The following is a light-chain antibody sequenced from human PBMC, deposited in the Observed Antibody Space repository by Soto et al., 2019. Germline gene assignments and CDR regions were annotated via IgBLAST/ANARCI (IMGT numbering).Light chain of an antibody. V-gene: IGKV3-11*01. J-gene: IGKJ5*01. CDR2: DAS. CDR3: QQRSNWQIT. Sequence: EIVVTQSRGTLSLSRGERGTRACRASQSVSSYLAWYQQNLGKAPRRLIYDASNRATGIPARFSGSGSGTDFTLTISSLEPEDFAVYYCQQRSNWQITFGQGTRLEIK. CDR1: QSVSSY.